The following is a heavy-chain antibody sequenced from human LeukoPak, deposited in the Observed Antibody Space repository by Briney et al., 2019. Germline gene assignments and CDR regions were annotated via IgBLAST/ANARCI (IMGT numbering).Heavy chain of an antibody. Sequence: PGGSLRLSCEASGFSLSGYGMHWVRQAPGKGLEWVAVISYDGSKKYYADSVKGRFTISRDNPKNTQYLEMNSLKAEDTAVYYCARVRAAHYYDYWGQGTLVTVSS. J-gene: IGHJ4*02. CDR2: ISYDGSKK. V-gene: IGHV3-30-3*01. CDR1: GFSLSGYG. CDR3: ARVRAAHYYDY. D-gene: IGHD6-6*01.